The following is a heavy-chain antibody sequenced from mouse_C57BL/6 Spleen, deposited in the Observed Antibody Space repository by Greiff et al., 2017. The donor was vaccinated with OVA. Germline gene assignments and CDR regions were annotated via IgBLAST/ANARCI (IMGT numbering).Heavy chain of an antibody. CDR1: GFSLTSYG. J-gene: IGHJ2*01. CDR2: IWSGGST. D-gene: IGHD1-1*01. V-gene: IGHV2-2*01. CDR3: AKVVRGGYFDY. Sequence: QVQLKESGPGLVQPSQSLSITCTVSGFSLTSYGVHWVRQSPGKGLEWLGVIWSGGSTDYNAAFISRLSLSKDNSKSQVFFKMNSLQADDTAIYYCAKVVRGGYFDYWGQGTTLTVSS.